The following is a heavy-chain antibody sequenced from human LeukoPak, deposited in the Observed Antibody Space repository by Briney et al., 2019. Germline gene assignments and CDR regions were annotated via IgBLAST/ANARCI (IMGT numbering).Heavy chain of an antibody. CDR2: ISGSGGST. D-gene: IGHD6-19*01. CDR1: GFTFSSYA. J-gene: IGHJ4*02. V-gene: IGHV3-23*01. Sequence: GGSLRLSCAASGFTFSSYAMSWVRQAPGRGLEWVSAISGSGGSTYYADSVEGRFTISRDNSKNTLYLQMNSLRAADTAVYYCANLDIAVAGTEETIDYWGQGTLVTVSS. CDR3: ANLDIAVAGTEETIDY.